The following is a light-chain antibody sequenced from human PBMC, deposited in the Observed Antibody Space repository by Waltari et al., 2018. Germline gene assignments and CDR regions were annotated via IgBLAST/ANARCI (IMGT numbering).Light chain of an antibody. Sequence: QSALTQPASVSGAPGQSITISCIGTRSDVGGYNYVSWFQQHPGKAPKLIIADVSNRPSGVSNRYSGSKSGNTASLTISGLQAEDEAEYWCSSYTTTSTRVFGTGTKATVL. J-gene: IGLJ1*01. CDR2: DVS. V-gene: IGLV2-14*03. CDR1: RSDVGGYNY. CDR3: SSYTTTSTRV.